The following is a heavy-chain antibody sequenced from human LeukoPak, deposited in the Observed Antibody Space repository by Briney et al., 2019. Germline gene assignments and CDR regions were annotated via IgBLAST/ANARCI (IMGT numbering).Heavy chain of an antibody. Sequence: SVKVSCTASGGTFSSYAISWVQQAPGQGLEWMGGIIPIFGTANYAQKFQGRVTITADESTSTAYMELSSLRSEDTAVYHCARDHYYDSSGYYYPNWFDPWGQGTLVTVSS. CDR2: IIPIFGTA. CDR1: GGTFSSYA. J-gene: IGHJ5*02. D-gene: IGHD3-22*01. V-gene: IGHV1-69*13. CDR3: ARDHYYDSSGYYYPNWFDP.